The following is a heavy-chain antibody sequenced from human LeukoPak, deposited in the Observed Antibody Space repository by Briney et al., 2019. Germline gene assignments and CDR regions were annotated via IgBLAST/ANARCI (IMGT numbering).Heavy chain of an antibody. CDR3: ARFLKTGYWAQYYYFDL. D-gene: IGHD3-9*01. CDR2: ISSSSSYI. Sequence: KTGGSLRLSCAASGFTFSNYWMHWVRQTPGKGLEWVSSISSSSSYIFYADSVKGRFTISRDNAKNSLYLKMSSLRAEDTAVYYCARFLKTGYWAQYYYFDLWGRGTLVTVSS. J-gene: IGHJ2*01. V-gene: IGHV3-21*01. CDR1: GFTFSNYW.